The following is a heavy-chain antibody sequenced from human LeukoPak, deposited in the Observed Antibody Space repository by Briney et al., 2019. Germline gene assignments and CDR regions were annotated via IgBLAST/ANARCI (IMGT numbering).Heavy chain of an antibody. CDR2: INSDGSDT. Sequence: GGSLRLSCAAPGFTFSSYWMHWVRQAPGKGLVWVSRINSDGSDTSYADSVKGRFTISRDNAKNTLYLQMNSLGAGDTAVYYCTRGDFYVGAQDYWGQGTLVAVSS. V-gene: IGHV3-74*01. J-gene: IGHJ4*02. CDR1: GFTFSSYW. CDR3: TRGDFYVGAQDY. D-gene: IGHD1-26*01.